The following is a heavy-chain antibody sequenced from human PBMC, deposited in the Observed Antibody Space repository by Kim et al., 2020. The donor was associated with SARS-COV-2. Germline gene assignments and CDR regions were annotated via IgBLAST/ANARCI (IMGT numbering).Heavy chain of an antibody. J-gene: IGHJ6*02. Sequence: ASVKVSCKASGYTFTSYDINWVRQATGQGLEWMGWMNPNSGNTGYAQKFQGRVTMTRNTSISTAYMELSSLRSEDTAVYYCARVEGYSYGLWDYYYYGMDVWGQGTTVTVSS. CDR1: GYTFTSYD. CDR2: MNPNSGNT. D-gene: IGHD5-18*01. V-gene: IGHV1-8*01. CDR3: ARVEGYSYGLWDYYYYGMDV.